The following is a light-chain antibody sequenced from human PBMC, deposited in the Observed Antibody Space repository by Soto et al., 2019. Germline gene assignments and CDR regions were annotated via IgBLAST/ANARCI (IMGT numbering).Light chain of an antibody. J-gene: IGKJ5*01. Sequence: DIQMTQSPPSVSASIGDTVTITCRASQDINVYLNWYQQKPGEVPKLLIYSASTLHSGVPSRFSGTGSGTDFTLTISGLQPEDLATYYCQQSYTNAITFGQGTRLEIK. CDR1: QDINVY. CDR2: SAS. CDR3: QQSYTNAIT. V-gene: IGKV1-39*01.